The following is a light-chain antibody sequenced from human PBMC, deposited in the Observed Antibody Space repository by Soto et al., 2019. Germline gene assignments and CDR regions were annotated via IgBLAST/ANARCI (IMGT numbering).Light chain of an antibody. Sequence: QSALTQSPSASGSPGQSVTISCTGTSSDVGGYNYVSWYQQHPGKAPKVLIYEVSKRPSGVPDRFSGSKSGNTASLTVSGLQAEDEADYYCSSYAGSNSVFGGGTKLTVL. J-gene: IGLJ3*02. CDR2: EVS. CDR3: SSYAGSNSV. CDR1: SSDVGGYNY. V-gene: IGLV2-8*01.